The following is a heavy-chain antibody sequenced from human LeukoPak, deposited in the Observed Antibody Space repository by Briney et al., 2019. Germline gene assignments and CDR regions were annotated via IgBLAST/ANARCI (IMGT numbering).Heavy chain of an antibody. J-gene: IGHJ4*02. Sequence: GGSLRLSCAASGFTFSSYWMHWVRQAPGKGLVWVSRINTDGSSTTYAASVKGRFTISRDNAKNTLFLQMNSLRAEDTAVYFCARDRRGDNGVDYWGQGTLVTVSS. CDR1: GFTFSSYW. D-gene: IGHD4-17*01. V-gene: IGHV3-74*01. CDR2: INTDGSST. CDR3: ARDRRGDNGVDY.